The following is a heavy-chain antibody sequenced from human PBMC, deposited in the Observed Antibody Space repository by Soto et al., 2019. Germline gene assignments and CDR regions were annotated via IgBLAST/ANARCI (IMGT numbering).Heavy chain of an antibody. CDR2: IIPIFGTA. CDR1: GGTFSSYA. J-gene: IGHJ4*02. V-gene: IGHV1-69*01. Sequence: QVQLVQSGAEVKKPGSSVKVSCKASGGTFSSYAISWVRQAPGQGLEWMGGIIPIFGTANYAQKFQGRVTITADESTSTAYMALSGVRSEDTAVYYCARGRREGRWELPFDYWGQGTLVTVSS. D-gene: IGHD1-26*01. CDR3: ARGRREGRWELPFDY.